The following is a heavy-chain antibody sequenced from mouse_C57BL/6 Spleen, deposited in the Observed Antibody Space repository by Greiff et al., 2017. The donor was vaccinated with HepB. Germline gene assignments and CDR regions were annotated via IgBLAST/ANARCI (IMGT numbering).Heavy chain of an antibody. CDR3: ARGDSSGYWAY. CDR1: GYTFTSYW. J-gene: IGHJ3*01. D-gene: IGHD3-2*02. V-gene: IGHV1-7*01. Sequence: VKLQQSGAELAKPGASVKLSCKASGYTFTSYWMHWVKQRPGQGLEWIGYINPSSGYTKYNQKFKDKATLTADKSSRKAYMQLSSLTYEDSAVYYCARGDSSGYWAYWGQGTLVTVSA. CDR2: INPSSGYT.